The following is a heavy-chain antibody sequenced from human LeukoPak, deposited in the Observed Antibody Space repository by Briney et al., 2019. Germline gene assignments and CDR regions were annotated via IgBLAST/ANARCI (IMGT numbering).Heavy chain of an antibody. CDR3: AKYKCGSDYFSN. J-gene: IGHJ4*02. CDR1: GDSISGYY. D-gene: IGHD2/OR15-2a*01. CDR2: IYTSGST. Sequence: SETLSLTCTASGDSISGYYWSWIRQPAGKGLEWIGRIYTSGSTKYNPSFQGRVTMSLDTSKNQFSLRLSSVTAADTAIYYCAKYKCGSDYFSNWGQGTLVTVSS. V-gene: IGHV4-4*07.